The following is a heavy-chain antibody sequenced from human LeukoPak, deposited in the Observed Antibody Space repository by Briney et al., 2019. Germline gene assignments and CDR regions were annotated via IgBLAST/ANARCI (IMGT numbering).Heavy chain of an antibody. CDR1: GYRFTSHW. CDR3: ARGSDWLDP. V-gene: IGHV5-51*01. Sequence: HRESLKISCKGSGYRFTSHWIGWVRQMPGKGLEWMGIIYPADSDTTYSPSFQGQVTISVDKSISTAYLQWSSLKASDTAMYYCARGSDWLDPWGQGTLVTVSS. D-gene: IGHD3-10*01. CDR2: IYPADSDT. J-gene: IGHJ5*02.